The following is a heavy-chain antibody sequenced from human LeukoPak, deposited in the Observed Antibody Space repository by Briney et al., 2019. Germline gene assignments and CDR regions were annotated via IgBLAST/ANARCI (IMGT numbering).Heavy chain of an antibody. CDR2: ISAYNGNT. V-gene: IGHV1-18*04. D-gene: IGHD3-10*01. Sequence: ASVKVSCKASGYTFTGYYMHWVRQAPGQGLEWMGWISAYNGNTNYAQKLQGRVTMTTDTSTSTAYMELRSLRSDDTAVYYCARESGSGSYLYFDYWGQGTLVTVSS. CDR3: ARESGSGSYLYFDY. CDR1: GYTFTGYY. J-gene: IGHJ4*02.